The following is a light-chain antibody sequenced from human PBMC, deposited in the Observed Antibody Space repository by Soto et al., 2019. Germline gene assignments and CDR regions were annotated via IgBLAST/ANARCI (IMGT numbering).Light chain of an antibody. Sequence: QSALTQPASVSGSPGQSITISCTGTSSEVGGYNYVSWYQQHPGKAPKLMIYEVSNRPSGFSNRFSGSKSGNTASLTISWLQAEDEADYYCSSYTRSSTLVFGTGTKLTVL. V-gene: IGLV2-14*01. CDR3: SSYTRSSTLV. CDR1: SSEVGGYNY. J-gene: IGLJ1*01. CDR2: EVS.